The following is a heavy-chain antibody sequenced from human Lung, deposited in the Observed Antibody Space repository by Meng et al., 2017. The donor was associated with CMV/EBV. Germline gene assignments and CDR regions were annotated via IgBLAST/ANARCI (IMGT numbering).Heavy chain of an antibody. J-gene: IGHJ2*01. CDR3: ATFKQQPVGGTYWYSDL. Sequence: GESXKISCAASGLTVSGNDMTWVRQAPGKGLEWVSLIHRDGNTYYGDSVKGRFTSSRDNSMNTLYLQMNSLKTEDTAVYYCATFKQQPVGGTYWYSDLWRRGTLVTVSS. CDR1: GLTVSGND. V-gene: IGHV3-66*02. D-gene: IGHD6-13*01. CDR2: IHRDGNT.